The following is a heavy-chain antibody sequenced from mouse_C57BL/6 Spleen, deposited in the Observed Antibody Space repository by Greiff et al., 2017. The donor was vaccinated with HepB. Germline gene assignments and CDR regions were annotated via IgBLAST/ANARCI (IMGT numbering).Heavy chain of an antibody. V-gene: IGHV1-18*01. CDR1: GYTFTDYN. Sequence: EVQLQESGPELVKPGASVKIPCKASGYTFTDYNMDWVKQSHGKSLEWIGDINPNNGGTIYNQKFKGKATLTVDKSSSTAYMELRSLTSEDTAVYYCARRPPLYGSSYDAMDYWGQGTSVTVSS. CDR3: ARRPPLYGSSYDAMDY. D-gene: IGHD1-1*01. CDR2: INPNNGGT. J-gene: IGHJ4*01.